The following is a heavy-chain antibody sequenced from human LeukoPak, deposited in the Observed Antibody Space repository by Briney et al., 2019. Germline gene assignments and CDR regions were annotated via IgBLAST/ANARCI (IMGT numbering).Heavy chain of an antibody. D-gene: IGHD3-10*01. Sequence: ASVKVSCKASGGTFSSYAISWVRQAPGQGLEWMGRIIPILGIANYAQKFQGRVTITADKSTSTAYMELSSLRSEDTAVYYCARQAHRWMVRGAFDYWGQGTLVTVSS. CDR2: IIPILGIA. V-gene: IGHV1-69*04. CDR3: ARQAHRWMVRGAFDY. J-gene: IGHJ4*02. CDR1: GGTFSSYA.